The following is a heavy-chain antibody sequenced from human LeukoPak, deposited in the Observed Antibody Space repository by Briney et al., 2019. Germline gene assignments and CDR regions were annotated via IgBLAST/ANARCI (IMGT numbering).Heavy chain of an antibody. CDR1: GYSISSGYY. CDR3: ARVGELGAFDI. Sequence: KLSETLSLTCTVSGYSISSGYYWGWIRQPPGKGLEWIGSIYHSGSTYYNPSLKSRVTISVDTSKNQFSLKLSSVTAADTAVYYCARVGELGAFDIWGQGTMVTVSS. D-gene: IGHD1-26*01. CDR2: IYHSGST. V-gene: IGHV4-38-2*02. J-gene: IGHJ3*02.